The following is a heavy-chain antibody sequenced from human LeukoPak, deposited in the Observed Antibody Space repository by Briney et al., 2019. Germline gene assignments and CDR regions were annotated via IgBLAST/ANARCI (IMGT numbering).Heavy chain of an antibody. CDR2: INTNTGNP. CDR1: GYTFTSYA. Sequence: ASVKVSCKASGYTFTSYAMNWVRQAPGQGLEWMGWINTNTGNPTYAPGFTGRFVFSLDTSVSTASLQISSLTAEDTAVYYCARDLHGGWAARRARAGYWGQGTLVTVSS. CDR3: ARDLHGGWAARRARAGY. V-gene: IGHV7-4-1*02. J-gene: IGHJ4*02. D-gene: IGHD6-6*01.